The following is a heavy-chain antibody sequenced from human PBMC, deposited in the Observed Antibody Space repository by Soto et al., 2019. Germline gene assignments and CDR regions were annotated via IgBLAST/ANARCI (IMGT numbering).Heavy chain of an antibody. J-gene: IGHJ6*03. CDR3: AKVGGYDPYYYYYYMDD. CDR2: ISGSGGST. D-gene: IGHD5-12*01. V-gene: IGHV3-23*01. CDR1: GFTFSSYA. Sequence: GGSLRLSCAASGFTFSSYAMSWVRQAPGKGLEWVTAISGSGGSTYYADSVKGRFTISRDNSKNTQYLQMNSLRAEDTAVYYCAKVGGYDPYYYYYYMDDWGKGTTVTVSS.